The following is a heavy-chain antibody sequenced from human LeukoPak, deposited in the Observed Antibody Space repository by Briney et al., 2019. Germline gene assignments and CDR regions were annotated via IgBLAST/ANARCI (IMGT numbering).Heavy chain of an antibody. Sequence: SETLSLTCTVSGYSISSGYYWGWIRQPPGKGLEWIGSIYHSGSTYYNPSLKSRVTISVDTSKNQFSLKLSSVTAADTAVYYCARLNYGPLGHWGQGTLVTVSS. CDR3: ARLNYGPLGH. CDR2: IYHSGST. CDR1: GYSISSGYY. J-gene: IGHJ4*02. V-gene: IGHV4-38-2*02. D-gene: IGHD3-10*01.